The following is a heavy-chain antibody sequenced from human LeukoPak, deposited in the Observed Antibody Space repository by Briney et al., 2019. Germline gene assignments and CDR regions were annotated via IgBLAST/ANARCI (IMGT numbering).Heavy chain of an antibody. CDR2: IIPILGIA. V-gene: IGHV1-69*04. D-gene: IGHD4-17*01. CDR1: GGTFSSYA. Sequence: GASVKVSCKASGGTFSSYAISWVRQAPGQGLEWMGRIIPILGIANYAQKFQGRVTITADKSTSTAYMELSSLRSEDTAVYYCAREGAGDYLVVSQYNWFDPWGQGTLVTVSS. CDR3: AREGAGDYLVVSQYNWFDP. J-gene: IGHJ5*02.